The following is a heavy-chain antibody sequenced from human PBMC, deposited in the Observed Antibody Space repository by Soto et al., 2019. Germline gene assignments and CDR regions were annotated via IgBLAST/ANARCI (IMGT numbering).Heavy chain of an antibody. Sequence: SVKVSCKASGGTFSSYAISWVRQAPGQGLEWMGGIIPIFGTANYAQKFQGRVTITADKSTSTAYMELSSLRSEDTAVYYCARSLRLQLARYYFDYWGQGTLVTVSS. CDR2: IIPIFGTA. V-gene: IGHV1-69*06. CDR1: GGTFSSYA. J-gene: IGHJ4*02. CDR3: ARSLRLQLARYYFDY. D-gene: IGHD6-6*01.